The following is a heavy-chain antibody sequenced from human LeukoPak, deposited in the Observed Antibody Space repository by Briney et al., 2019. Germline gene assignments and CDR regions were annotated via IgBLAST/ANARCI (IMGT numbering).Heavy chain of an antibody. Sequence: SETLSLTCTVSGGSISSYYWNWIRQPPGKGLEWIGYIYYSGSTNYNPSLKSRVTISVDTSKNQFSLKLTSVTAADTAVYYCARAVYDSGGYYLGIDPWGQGTLVTVSS. J-gene: IGHJ5*02. CDR3: ARAVYDSGGYYLGIDP. CDR2: IYYSGST. CDR1: GGSISSYY. V-gene: IGHV4-59*01. D-gene: IGHD3-22*01.